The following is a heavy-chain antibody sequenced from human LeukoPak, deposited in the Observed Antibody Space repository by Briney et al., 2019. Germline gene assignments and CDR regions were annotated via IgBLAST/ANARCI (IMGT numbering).Heavy chain of an antibody. CDR3: VRAVYGSGSNHFDY. J-gene: IGHJ4*02. CDR1: GYTFTSYA. V-gene: IGHV7-4-1*02. Sequence: ASVKVSCKASGYTFTSYAMNWVRQAPGQGLEWMGWINTNTGNPTYAQGFTGRFVFSLDTSVSTAYLQISSLKAEDTAVYYCVRAVYGSGSNHFDYWGQGTLVTVSS. CDR2: INTNTGNP. D-gene: IGHD3-10*01.